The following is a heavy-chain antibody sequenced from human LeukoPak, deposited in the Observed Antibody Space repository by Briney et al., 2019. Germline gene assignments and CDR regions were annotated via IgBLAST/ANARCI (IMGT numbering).Heavy chain of an antibody. Sequence: SETLSLTCAVYGGSFSGYYWSWIRQPPGKGLEWIGEINHSGSTNYNPSLKSRVTISVDTSKNQFSLKLSSVTAADTAVYYCARGSLRYLVPLQHWGQGTLVTVSS. D-gene: IGHD6-6*01. V-gene: IGHV4-34*01. J-gene: IGHJ1*01. CDR2: INHSGST. CDR1: GGSFSGYY. CDR3: ARGSLRYLVPLQH.